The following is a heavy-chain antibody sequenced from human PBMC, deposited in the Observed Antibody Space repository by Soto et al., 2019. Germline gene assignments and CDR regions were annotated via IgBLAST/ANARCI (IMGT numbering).Heavy chain of an antibody. J-gene: IGHJ5*02. CDR1: GGTFSSYA. CDR3: ARDWALDWDPTVVTPVT. Sequence: SVKVSCKASGGTFSSYAISWVRQAPGQGLEWMGGIIPIFGTANYAQKFQGRVTITADESTSTAYMELSSVRSEDTAVYYCARDWALDWDPTVVTPVTWGQGTLVTVSS. V-gene: IGHV1-69*13. CDR2: IIPIFGTA. D-gene: IGHD4-17*01.